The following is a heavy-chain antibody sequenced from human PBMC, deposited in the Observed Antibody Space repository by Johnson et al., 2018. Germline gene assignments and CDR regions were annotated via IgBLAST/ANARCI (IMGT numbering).Heavy chain of an antibody. CDR2: ISGSGGRT. J-gene: IGHJ6*02. D-gene: IGHD2-15*01. V-gene: IGHV3-23*01. CDR3: ARDSGDYSFYYYGMDV. Sequence: VQLQESGGGLVQXGGSLRLXCAASGFTFSSYAMSWVRQDPGKGLEWVSAISGSGGRTYYADSVKGRFTISRDLSKSTLYLQMNTLRDEDTAVDYWARDSGDYSFYYYGMDVWGQGTTVTVSS. CDR1: GFTFSSYA.